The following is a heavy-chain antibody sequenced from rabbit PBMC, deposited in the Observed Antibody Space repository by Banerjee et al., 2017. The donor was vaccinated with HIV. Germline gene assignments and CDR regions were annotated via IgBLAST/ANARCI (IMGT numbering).Heavy chain of an antibody. CDR3: ARDPGSSFSSYGMDL. D-gene: IGHD8-1*01. CDR1: GFDFSTYY. Sequence: QLKESGGGLVQPGGSLKLSCKGSGFDFSTYYMSWVRQAPGKGLEWIGYIDPFFGTTSYASWVNGRFTISSHNAQNTLYLQLNSLTVADTATYFCARDPGSSFSSYGMDLWGPGTLVTVS. J-gene: IGHJ6*01. CDR2: IDPFFGTT. V-gene: IGHV1S7*01.